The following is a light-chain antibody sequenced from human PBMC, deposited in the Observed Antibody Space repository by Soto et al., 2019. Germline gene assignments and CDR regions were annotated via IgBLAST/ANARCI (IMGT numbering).Light chain of an antibody. CDR1: SGHSSYA. CDR2: LNSDGSH. Sequence: QLVVTQSPSASASLGASVKLTCTLSSGHSSYAIAWHQQQPEKGPRYLMKLNSDGSHSKGDGIPDRFSGSSSGAERYLTISSLQSEDEADYYCQTWGTGIHVVFGGGTKLTVL. V-gene: IGLV4-69*01. CDR3: QTWGTGIHVV. J-gene: IGLJ2*01.